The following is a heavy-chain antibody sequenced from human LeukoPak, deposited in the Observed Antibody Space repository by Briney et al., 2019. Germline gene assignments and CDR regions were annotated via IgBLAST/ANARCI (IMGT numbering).Heavy chain of an antibody. D-gene: IGHD2/OR15-2a*01. CDR3: VKRNSYHSNS. Sequence: GGSLRLSCQAFGFPFTTYAMTWVRQAPGKGLEWVSLITASGDNTYYPDSMKGRFSISRDNSKKPVYLQMSSRRADDTAVYYCVKRNSYHSNSWGHGTLVTVSS. V-gene: IGHV3-23*01. CDR1: GFPFTTYA. J-gene: IGHJ5*01. CDR2: ITASGDNT.